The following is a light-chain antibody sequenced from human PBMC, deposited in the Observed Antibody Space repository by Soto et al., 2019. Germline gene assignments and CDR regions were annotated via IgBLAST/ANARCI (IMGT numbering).Light chain of an antibody. J-gene: IGLJ2*01. CDR2: GNI. CDR3: QSYDSSLSGYVV. CDR1: RSNIGAGYD. Sequence: QSVLTQPPSVSGSPGQRVTISCTGSRSNIGAGYDVHWYQQLPGTAPKLLIYGNINRPSGVPDRLSGSKSGTSASLAITWLQAEDEADYYFQSYDSSLSGYVVFGGGTKMTVL. V-gene: IGLV1-40*01.